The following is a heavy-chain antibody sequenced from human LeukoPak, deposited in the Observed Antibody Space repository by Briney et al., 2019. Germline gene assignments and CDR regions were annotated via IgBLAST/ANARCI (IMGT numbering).Heavy chain of an antibody. Sequence: SETLSLTCTVSGGSISSYYWSWIRQPPGKGLEWIGYIYYSGSTNYNPSLKSRVTISVDTSKNQFSLKLSSVTAADTAVYYCARVGGYSGYDGYYYYYMDVWGKGTTVTVSS. CDR1: GGSISSYY. J-gene: IGHJ6*03. CDR3: ARVGGYSGYDGYYYYYMDV. CDR2: IYYSGST. D-gene: IGHD5-12*01. V-gene: IGHV4-59*01.